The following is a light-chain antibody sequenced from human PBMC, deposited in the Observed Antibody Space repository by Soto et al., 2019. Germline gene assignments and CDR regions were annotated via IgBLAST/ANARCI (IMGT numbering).Light chain of an antibody. J-gene: IGKJ4*01. CDR2: KAS. V-gene: IGKV1-5*03. CDR3: QQYEAYPLT. Sequence: DIQMTQSPSTLSASVGDRVTITCRASQNINSWLAWYKQKPGKAPKLLIHKASSLESGVPSGFSGSGSGTEFSLTISSLQVDDSATYYCQQYEAYPLTFGGGTKVEIK. CDR1: QNINSW.